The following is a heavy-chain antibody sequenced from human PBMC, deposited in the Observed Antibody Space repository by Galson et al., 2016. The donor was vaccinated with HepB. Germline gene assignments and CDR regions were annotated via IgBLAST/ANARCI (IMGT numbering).Heavy chain of an antibody. V-gene: IGHV3-30*04. J-gene: IGHJ6*02. D-gene: IGHD3-16*02. CDR3: AGGDVTIVTSYYYGMDV. Sequence: SLRLSCAASGFTFSSYSMHWVRQAPGKGLEWVAVISFDGSDRTYADSVKGRFTTSRDNSKSTLYLQMNSLRADDAAVYYCAGGDVTIVTSYYYGMDVWGQGTTVTVSS. CDR2: ISFDGSDR. CDR1: GFTFSSYS.